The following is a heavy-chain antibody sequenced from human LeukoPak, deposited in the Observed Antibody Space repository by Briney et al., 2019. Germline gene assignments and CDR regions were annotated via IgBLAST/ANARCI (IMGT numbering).Heavy chain of an antibody. CDR2: IIPLFGTP. J-gene: IGHJ6*03. CDR1: GGTFNTYA. CDR3: ARAPLLTTVSSDYYYYFMDL. D-gene: IGHD4-17*01. V-gene: IGHV1-69*01. Sequence: SVKVSCKAYGGTFNTYAFSWVRQAPGQGLEWMGGIIPLFGTPNYVQKFQARLTITASESTTTFAMELRGLTSDDTAVYFCARAPLLTTVSSDYYYYFMDLWGTGTMVTVSS.